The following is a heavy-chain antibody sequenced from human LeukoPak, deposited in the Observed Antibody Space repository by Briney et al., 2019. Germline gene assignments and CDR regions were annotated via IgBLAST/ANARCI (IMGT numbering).Heavy chain of an antibody. V-gene: IGHV4-30-4*08. J-gene: IGHJ5*02. CDR2: IYDSGST. CDR1: GGSISSGDYY. D-gene: IGHD3-10*01. Sequence: PSQTLSLTCTVSGGSISSGDYYWSWIRQPPGKGREWIGYIYDSGSTYYNPSLKSLVTISVHTPKSQFSLHLSSVTAADTAVYYCARVNPYYGSGSYLNWFDPWGQGTLVTVSS. CDR3: ARVNPYYGSGSYLNWFDP.